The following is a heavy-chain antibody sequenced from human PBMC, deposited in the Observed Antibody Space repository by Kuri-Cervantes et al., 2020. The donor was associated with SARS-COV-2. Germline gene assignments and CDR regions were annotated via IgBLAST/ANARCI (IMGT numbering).Heavy chain of an antibody. J-gene: IGHJ4*02. CDR1: GYTFTGYY. V-gene: IGHV1-2*06. CDR2: INPNSGGT. Sequence: ASVKVSCKASGYTFTGYYMHWVRQAPGQGLEWMGRINPNSGGTNYAQKFQGRVTMTRDTSIGTAYMELSRLRSDDTAVYYCARDLYRHRRDIVVVVAEPQLPSVWGQGTLVTVSS. D-gene: IGHD2-15*01. CDR3: ARDLYRHRRDIVVVVAEPQLPSV.